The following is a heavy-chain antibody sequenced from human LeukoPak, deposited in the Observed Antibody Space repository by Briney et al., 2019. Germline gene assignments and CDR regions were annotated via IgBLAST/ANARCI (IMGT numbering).Heavy chain of an antibody. CDR3: ARGWQVLPFPFDY. D-gene: IGHD3-3*01. J-gene: IGHJ4*02. Sequence: PSETLSLTCTVSGGSISSSSYYWGWIRQPPGKGLEWIGSIYYSGSTYYNPSLKSRVTISVDTSKNQFSLKLSSVTAADTAVYYCARGWQVLPFPFDYWGQGTLVTVSS. CDR2: IYYSGST. V-gene: IGHV4-39*07. CDR1: GGSISSSSYY.